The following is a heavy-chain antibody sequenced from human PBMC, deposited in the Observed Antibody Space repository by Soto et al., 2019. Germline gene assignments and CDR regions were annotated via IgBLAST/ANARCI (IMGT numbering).Heavy chain of an antibody. D-gene: IGHD3-9*01. CDR2: IYPGDSET. CDR3: VSTINGYFEY. J-gene: IGHJ4*02. CDR1: GHSFFTNW. V-gene: IGHV5-51*01. Sequence: GESLKISCQGSGHSFFTNWIGWVRQMPGKGLEWMGIIYPGDSETKYSPSFQGQVTISADKSISTAYLQWSSLKASDTALYYCVSTINGYFEYWGQGTLVTVSS.